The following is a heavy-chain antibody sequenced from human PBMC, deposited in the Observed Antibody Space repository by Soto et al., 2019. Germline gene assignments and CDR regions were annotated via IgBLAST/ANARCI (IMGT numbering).Heavy chain of an antibody. D-gene: IGHD3-3*01. V-gene: IGHV1-18*01. J-gene: IGHJ6*02. CDR3: ARDYSYYDFWSGYYTPDYYGMDV. CDR1: GYTFTSYG. CDR2: ISAYNGNT. Sequence: ASVKVSCKASGYTFTSYGISWVRQAPGQGLEWMGWISAYNGNTNYAQKLQGRVTMTTDTSTSTAYMELRSLRSDDTAVYYCARDYSYYDFWSGYYTPDYYGMDVWGQGTTVTVSS.